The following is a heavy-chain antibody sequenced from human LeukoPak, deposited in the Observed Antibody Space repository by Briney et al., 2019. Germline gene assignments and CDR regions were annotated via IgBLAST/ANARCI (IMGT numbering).Heavy chain of an antibody. J-gene: IGHJ3*02. D-gene: IGHD4-17*01. CDR3: ARFGSTVTTDAFDI. CDR2: IYPGDSDT. Sequence: GESLKISRKGSGYSFPSYWIGWVRQMPGQGLECMGIIYPGDSDTRYRPSFQGQVTISADKSISTAYLQWSSLKASDTAMYYCARFGSTVTTDAFDIWGQGTMVTVSS. V-gene: IGHV5-51*01. CDR1: GYSFPSYW.